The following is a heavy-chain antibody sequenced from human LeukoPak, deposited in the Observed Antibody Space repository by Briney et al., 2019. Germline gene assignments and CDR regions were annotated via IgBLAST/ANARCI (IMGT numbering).Heavy chain of an antibody. CDR1: GFTFSSYA. Sequence: GGSLRLSCAASGFTFSSYAMHWVRQAPGKGLEYVSAISSNGGSTYYANSVKGRFTISRDNSKNTLYLQMGSLRAEDMAVYYCARGVALTTTGGYSRPDYWGQGTLVTVSS. CDR2: ISSNGGST. J-gene: IGHJ4*02. CDR3: ARGVALTTTGGYSRPDY. D-gene: IGHD5-12*01. V-gene: IGHV3-64*01.